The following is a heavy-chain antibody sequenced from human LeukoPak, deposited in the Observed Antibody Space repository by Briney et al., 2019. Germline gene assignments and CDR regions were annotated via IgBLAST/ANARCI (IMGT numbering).Heavy chain of an antibody. CDR1: GGSFSGYY. CDR3: ARLVVGTTDY. D-gene: IGHD1-26*01. CDR2: IHHSGST. Sequence: SETLSLTCAVYGGSFSGYYWSWIRQPPGKGLEWIGEIHHSGSTNYNPSLKSRVTISVDTSKNHFFLKLSSVTAADTAVYYCARLVVGTTDYWGQGTLVTVSS. V-gene: IGHV4-34*01. J-gene: IGHJ4*02.